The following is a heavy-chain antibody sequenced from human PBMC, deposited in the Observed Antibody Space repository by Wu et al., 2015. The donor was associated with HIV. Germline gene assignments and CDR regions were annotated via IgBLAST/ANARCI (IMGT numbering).Heavy chain of an antibody. CDR3: ASPRSPGYSSAWPTYFDY. CDR1: GNTFNA. V-gene: IGHV1-69*05. D-gene: IGHD6-19*01. J-gene: IGHJ4*02. CDR2: IIPLFGTT. Sequence: QVQLVQSGAEVKKPGSSVKISCKASGNTFNAINWVRQAPGQGPEWMGGIIPLFGTTDYAQIFQGRVTITTDESTSTAYMRLSSLRSEDTAVYYCASPRSPGYSSAWPTYFDYWGQGTLVTVSS.